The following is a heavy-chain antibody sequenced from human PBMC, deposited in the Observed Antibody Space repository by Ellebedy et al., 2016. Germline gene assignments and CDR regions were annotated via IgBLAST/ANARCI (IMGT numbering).Heavy chain of an antibody. Sequence: ASVKVSCXASGYTFTSYDINWVRQATGQGLEWMGWMNPNSGNTGYAQKFQGRVTMTRNTSTSTAYMELSSLRSEDTAVYYCARDYHGDYVFFQHWGQGTLVTVSS. V-gene: IGHV1-8*01. CDR3: ARDYHGDYVFFQH. CDR1: GYTFTSYD. D-gene: IGHD4-17*01. CDR2: MNPNSGNT. J-gene: IGHJ1*01.